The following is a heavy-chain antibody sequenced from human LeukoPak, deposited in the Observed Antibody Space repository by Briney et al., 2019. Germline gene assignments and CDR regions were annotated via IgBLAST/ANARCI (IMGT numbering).Heavy chain of an antibody. V-gene: IGHV6-1*01. D-gene: IGHD2-2*01. CDR3: ARRLTQYDCFDP. CDR2: TYYRSTWYN. J-gene: IGHJ5*02. Sequence: SQTLTLTCAISGDSVSSNSVTWNWIRQSPSRGPEWLGRTYYRSTWYNDYAVSVRGRITVNPDTSKNQFSLHLNSVTPEGTAVYYCARRLTQYDCFDPWGQGILVTVSS. CDR1: GDSVSSNSVT.